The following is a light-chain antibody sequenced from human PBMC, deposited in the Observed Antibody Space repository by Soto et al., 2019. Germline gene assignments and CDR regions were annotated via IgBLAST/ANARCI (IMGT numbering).Light chain of an antibody. CDR1: PDISNW. J-gene: IGKJ2*01. CDR3: HQANSFPYA. CDR2: TPT. V-gene: IGKV1-12*01. Sequence: DIQMTQSPSFVSVSVGDRVTITCRAHPDISNWLAWYQQKPVRAPKLLIYTPTSLKSGVPSRFIASRSGTYFTLTISSLQPEDFATYYCHQANSFPYAFGQGTELEIK.